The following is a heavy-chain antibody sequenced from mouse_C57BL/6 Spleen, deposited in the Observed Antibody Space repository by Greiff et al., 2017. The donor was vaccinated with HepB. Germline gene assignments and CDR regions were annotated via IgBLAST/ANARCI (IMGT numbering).Heavy chain of an antibody. CDR1: GYTFTDYE. CDR3: TREGGPYDLDY. V-gene: IGHV1-15*01. D-gene: IGHD2-14*01. Sequence: QVQLQQSGAELVRPGASVTLSCKASGYTFTDYEMHWVKQTPVHGLEWIGAIDPETGGTAYNQKFKGKAILTADKSSSTAYMELRSLTSEDSAVYYCTREGGPYDLDYWGQGTTLTVSS. J-gene: IGHJ2*01. CDR2: IDPETGGT.